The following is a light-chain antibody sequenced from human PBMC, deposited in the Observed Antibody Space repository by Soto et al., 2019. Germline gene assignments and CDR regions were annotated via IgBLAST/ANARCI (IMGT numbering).Light chain of an antibody. V-gene: IGKV3-20*01. J-gene: IGKJ2*01. Sequence: EIVLTQSPGTLSLSPGERATLSCSASQSVSSSYLAWYQQKPGQAPRRLIYGASSRATGIPDRFSGSGSGTDFTLTINRLEPEDFALYYCQQYGSSPPYTFGQGTKLEIK. CDR2: GAS. CDR1: QSVSSSY. CDR3: QQYGSSPPYT.